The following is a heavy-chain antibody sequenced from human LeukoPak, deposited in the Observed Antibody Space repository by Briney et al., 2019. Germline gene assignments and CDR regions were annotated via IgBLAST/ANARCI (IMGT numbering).Heavy chain of an antibody. CDR3: AAYHFWRGYYPDY. CDR1: GGSISSSSYY. CDR2: IYYSGST. V-gene: IGHV4-39*07. J-gene: IGHJ4*02. Sequence: SETLSLTCTVSGGSISSSSYYWGWIRQPPGKGLEWIGSIYYSGSTYYNPSLKSRVTISVDTSKNQFSLKLSSVTAADTAVYYCAAYHFWRGYYPDYWGQGTLVTVSS. D-gene: IGHD3-3*01.